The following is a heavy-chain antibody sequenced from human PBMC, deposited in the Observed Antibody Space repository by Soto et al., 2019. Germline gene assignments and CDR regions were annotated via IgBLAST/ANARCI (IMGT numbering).Heavy chain of an antibody. V-gene: IGHV3-30*18. CDR1: GFTFSSYA. CDR3: AKTSRDLYGMDV. D-gene: IGHD3-10*01. CDR2: ISYDGSNK. J-gene: IGHJ6*02. Sequence: QVQLVESGGGVVQPGRSLRLSCAASGFTFSSYAMHWVRQAPGKGLEWVAVISYDGSNKYYADSVKGRFTISRDNSKNTLYLQMNSLRAEDTAVYYCAKTSRDLYGMDVWGQGTTVTVSS.